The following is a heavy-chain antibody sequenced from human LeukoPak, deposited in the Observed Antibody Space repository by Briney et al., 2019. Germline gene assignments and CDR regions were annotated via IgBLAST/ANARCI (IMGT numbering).Heavy chain of an antibody. CDR2: IKQDGSEK. CDR1: GFTFSSYA. D-gene: IGHD1-20*01. CDR3: ATEGGGYNWIQY. J-gene: IGHJ4*02. Sequence: PGGSLRLSCAASGFTFSSYAMHWVRQAPGKGLEWVANIKQDGSEKYYVDSVKGRFTISRDNAKNSLYLQMNSLRAEDTAVYYCATEGGGYNWIQYWGQGTLVTVSS. V-gene: IGHV3-7*01.